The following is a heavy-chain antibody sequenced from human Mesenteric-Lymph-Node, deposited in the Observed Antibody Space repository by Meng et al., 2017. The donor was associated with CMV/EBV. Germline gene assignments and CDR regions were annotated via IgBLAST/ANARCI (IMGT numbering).Heavy chain of an antibody. J-gene: IGHJ6*02. V-gene: IGHV3-30*02. Sequence: GESLKISCAPSGFAFISYGMHWVRQAPGKGLEWVAFIHFDGSNKYYADSVKGRFTISRDNSKNTLYLEMNSLRAEDTAVYYCAKGGYGMDVWGQGTTVTVSS. CDR3: AKGGYGMDV. CDR2: IHFDGSNK. CDR1: GFAFISYG.